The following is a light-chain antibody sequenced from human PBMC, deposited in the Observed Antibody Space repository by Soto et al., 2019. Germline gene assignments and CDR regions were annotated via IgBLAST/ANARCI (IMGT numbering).Light chain of an antibody. V-gene: IGKV3-20*01. J-gene: IGKJ5*01. CDR2: GTS. Sequence: EIVMTQFPATLAVSPGERATLSCRASQSVGSNLAWYQLKPGQAPRLLIYGTSSRATGIPDRFSGSGSGTDFTLTISRLEPEDFAVFYCQQYGSSITFGQGTRLEIK. CDR1: QSVGSN. CDR3: QQYGSSIT.